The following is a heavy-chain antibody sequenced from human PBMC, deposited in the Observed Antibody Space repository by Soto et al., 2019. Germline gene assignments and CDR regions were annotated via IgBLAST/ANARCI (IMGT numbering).Heavy chain of an antibody. J-gene: IGHJ3*02. CDR2: MNPNSGNT. CDR3: AGRLVRGVIVRAYAFDM. CDR1: GYTFTSYD. V-gene: IGHV1-8*01. D-gene: IGHD3-10*01. Sequence: ASVKVSFKASGYTFTSYDINWVRQATGQGLELMGWMNPNSGNTGYAQKFQGRVTMTRNTSISTAYMELSSLRSEDTAVYYCAGRLVRGVIVRAYAFDMWGRGTVVTVS.